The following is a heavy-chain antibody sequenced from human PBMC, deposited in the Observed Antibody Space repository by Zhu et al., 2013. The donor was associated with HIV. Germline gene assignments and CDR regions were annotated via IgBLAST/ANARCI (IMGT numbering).Heavy chain of an antibody. D-gene: IGHD3-10*01. CDR1: GYSFTNYG. Sequence: QVQLVQSGAEVKTPGASVKVSCKTSGYSFTNYGISWVRQAPGQGLEWMGIINPSGGSTSYAQKFQGRVTMTRDTSTSTVYMELSSLRSEDTAVYYCARWVRSGGGSYPWGQGTLVTVSS. CDR2: INPSGGST. CDR3: ARWVRSGGGSYP. V-gene: IGHV1-46*01. J-gene: IGHJ5*02.